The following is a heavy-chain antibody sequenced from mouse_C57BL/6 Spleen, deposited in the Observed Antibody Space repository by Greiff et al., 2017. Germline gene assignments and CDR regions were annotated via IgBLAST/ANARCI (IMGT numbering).Heavy chain of an antibody. V-gene: IGHV1-55*01. Sequence: VQLQQPGAELVKPGASVKMSCKASGYTFTSYWITWVKQRPGQGLEWIGDIYPGSGSTNYNEKFKSKATLTGDTSSSTAYMQLSSLTSEDSAVYYSARGATGVEGPYFDYGGQGTTLTVSS. CDR2: IYPGSGST. CDR3: ARGATGVEGPYFDY. J-gene: IGHJ2*01. D-gene: IGHD1-1*01. CDR1: GYTFTSYW.